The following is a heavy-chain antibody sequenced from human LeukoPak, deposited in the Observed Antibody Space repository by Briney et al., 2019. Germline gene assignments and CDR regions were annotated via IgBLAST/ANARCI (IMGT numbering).Heavy chain of an antibody. CDR3: ARVSVGSGSSLDY. CDR1: GGSISSYY. Sequence: PSETLSLTCTVSGGSISSYYWSWIRQPPGKGLEWIGSIYHSGSTYYNPSLKSRVTISVDTSKNQFSLKLSSVTAADTAVYYCARVSVGSGSSLDYWGQGTLVTVSS. CDR2: IYHSGST. J-gene: IGHJ4*02. V-gene: IGHV4-38-2*02. D-gene: IGHD3-10*01.